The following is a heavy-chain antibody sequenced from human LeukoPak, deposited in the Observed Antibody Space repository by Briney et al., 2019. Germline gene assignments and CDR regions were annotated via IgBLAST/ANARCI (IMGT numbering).Heavy chain of an antibody. Sequence: GGSLRLSCAASGFTFQDHGMSWVRQAPGKGLGWVSALNWNGDNRGYADSVKGRFTISRDNAKKSLYLQMNSLTAEDTAYYYCAREEGPYFDCWGQGTLVTVSS. CDR2: LNWNGDNR. J-gene: IGHJ4*02. V-gene: IGHV3-20*04. CDR3: AREEGPYFDC. CDR1: GFTFQDHG.